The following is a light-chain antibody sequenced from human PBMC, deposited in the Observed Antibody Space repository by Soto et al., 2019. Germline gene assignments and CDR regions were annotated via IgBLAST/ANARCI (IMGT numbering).Light chain of an antibody. J-gene: IGKJ1*01. CDR3: QQYGNSPIT. Sequence: DIVLTQSPATLSLSPGEIATLSCRASQRVSTYLAWYQQKPGQAPRLLIYGASSRATGIPDRFSGSGSGTDFTLTISRLGPEDFAVYYCQQYGNSPITFGQGTKVDIK. V-gene: IGKV3-20*01. CDR1: QRVSTY. CDR2: GAS.